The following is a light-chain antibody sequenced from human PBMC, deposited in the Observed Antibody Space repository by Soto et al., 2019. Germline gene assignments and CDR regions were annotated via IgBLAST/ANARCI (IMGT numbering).Light chain of an antibody. CDR2: RAS. CDR3: QQYGSSPLT. V-gene: IGKV3-20*01. J-gene: IGKJ4*01. CDR1: QSLNFN. Sequence: TQSPATLSVSPGERATVSCRASQSLNFNLAWYQQKPGQAPKVLIYRASSRATGIPDRFSGSGSGTDFTLTISRLEPEDFAVYYCQQYGSSPLTFGGGTKVEIK.